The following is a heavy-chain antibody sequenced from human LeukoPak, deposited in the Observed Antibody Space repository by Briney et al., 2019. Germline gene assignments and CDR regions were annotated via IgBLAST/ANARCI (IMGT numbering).Heavy chain of an antibody. Sequence: GGSLRLSCAASGFTFSSYWMSWVRQAPGKGLEWVANIKQDGSKKYYVDSVKGRFTIYRDNAKNSLYLQMNSLRAEDTAVYYCAREGYSSSWYSGAYYYYYGMDVWGQGTTVTVSS. CDR3: AREGYSSSWYSGAYYYYYGMDV. CDR1: GFTFSSYW. D-gene: IGHD6-13*01. J-gene: IGHJ6*02. CDR2: IKQDGSKK. V-gene: IGHV3-7*01.